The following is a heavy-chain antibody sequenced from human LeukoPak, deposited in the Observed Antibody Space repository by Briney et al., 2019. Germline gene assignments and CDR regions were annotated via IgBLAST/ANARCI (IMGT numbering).Heavy chain of an antibody. CDR1: GFTVSSNY. CDR2: IGHVAGDI. D-gene: IGHD1-1*01. J-gene: IGHJ4*01. Sequence: GGSLRLSCTASGFTVSSNYMSWVRQAPGKGLEWVAFIGHVAGDIFYGDSVRGRFNISRDDAKGSVYLQMNSLRVDDTAVYFCARDPYTGSMFDYWGHGTLVTVSS. CDR3: ARDPYTGSMFDY. V-gene: IGHV3-21*01.